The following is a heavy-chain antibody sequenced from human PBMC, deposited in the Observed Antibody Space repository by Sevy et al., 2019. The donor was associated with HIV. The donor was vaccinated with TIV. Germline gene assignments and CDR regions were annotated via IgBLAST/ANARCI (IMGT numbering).Heavy chain of an antibody. Sequence: GGSLRLSCAASGFTFDDYAMHWVRQAPGKGLEWVSRIDWDGGSTYYAHSVKGRFTISRDNSKNSLYLQMNSLRAEDTAFYYCAKGSGGSGSYYDSWGQGTLFTVSS. J-gene: IGHJ4*02. CDR2: IDWDGGST. CDR3: AKGSGGSGSYYDS. V-gene: IGHV3-43D*04. D-gene: IGHD3-10*01. CDR1: GFTFDDYA.